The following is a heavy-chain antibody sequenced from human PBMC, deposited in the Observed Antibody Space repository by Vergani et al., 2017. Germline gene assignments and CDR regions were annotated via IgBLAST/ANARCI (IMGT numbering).Heavy chain of an antibody. J-gene: IGHJ5*02. CDR2: INWNGGST. CDR1: GFTFDDYG. Sequence: EVQLVESGGGVVRPGGSLRLSCAASGFTFDDYGMSWVRQAPGKGLEWVSGINWNGGSTGYADSVKGRFTISRDNAKNSLYLQMNSLRAEDTAVYYCARARKFRFGVVWENWFDPWGQGTLVTVSS. D-gene: IGHD3-3*01. CDR3: ARARKFRFGVVWENWFDP. V-gene: IGHV3-20*04.